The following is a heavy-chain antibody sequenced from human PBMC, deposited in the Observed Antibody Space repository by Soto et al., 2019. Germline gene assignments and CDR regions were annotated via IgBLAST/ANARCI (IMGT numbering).Heavy chain of an antibody. V-gene: IGHV1-69*01. CDR1: GGTFSSYA. CDR2: IIPIFGTA. J-gene: IGHJ6*02. D-gene: IGHD3-10*01. Sequence: QVQLVQSGAEVKKPGSSVKVSCKASGGTFSSYAISWVRQAPGQGLEWMGGIIPIFGTANYAQKFQGRVTITADESTSTAYRELSSLRSEDKAVYYCARPQGYYGSGNWFYCYGMDVWGQGTTVTVSS. CDR3: ARPQGYYGSGNWFYCYGMDV.